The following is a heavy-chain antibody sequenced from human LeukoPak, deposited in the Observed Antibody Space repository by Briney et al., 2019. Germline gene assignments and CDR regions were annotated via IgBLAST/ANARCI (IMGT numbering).Heavy chain of an antibody. Sequence: GGSLRLSCAASGFTFSSYEMNWVRQAPGKGLEWVSYISSSGTTIYYADSVKGRFTISRDNAKKSLYLQMNSLRAEDTAVYHCARGGYGDPRFEYWGPGTLVTVSS. V-gene: IGHV3-48*03. CDR1: GFTFSSYE. CDR2: ISSSGTTI. CDR3: ARGGYGDPRFEY. J-gene: IGHJ4*02. D-gene: IGHD4-17*01.